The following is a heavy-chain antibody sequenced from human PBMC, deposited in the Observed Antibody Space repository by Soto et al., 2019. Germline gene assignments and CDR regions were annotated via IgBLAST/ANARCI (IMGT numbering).Heavy chain of an antibody. CDR1: GGSISSSSYY. V-gene: IGHV4-39*07. D-gene: IGHD3-9*01. Sequence: SETLSLTCTVSGGSISSSSYYWGWIRQPPGKGLEWIGSIYYSGSTNYNPSLKSRVTISVDTSKNQFSLKLSSVTAADTAVYYCASFTYYDILTGYHGRHGWFDPWGQGTLVTVSS. CDR2: IYYSGST. J-gene: IGHJ5*02. CDR3: ASFTYYDILTGYHGRHGWFDP.